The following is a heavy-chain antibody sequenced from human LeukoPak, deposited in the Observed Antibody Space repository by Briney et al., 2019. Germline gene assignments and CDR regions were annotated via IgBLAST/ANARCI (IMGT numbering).Heavy chain of an antibody. Sequence: GGSLRLSCAASGFTFSDYWIHWVRQAPGKGLVWVSRIKSDGSITTYADSVKGRFTISRDNSKNTLYLQMNSLRAEDTAVYYCAKDSVNYYGSGSYARGMDVWGQGTTVTVSS. D-gene: IGHD3-10*01. J-gene: IGHJ6*02. CDR2: IKSDGSIT. CDR1: GFTFSDYW. CDR3: AKDSVNYYGSGSYARGMDV. V-gene: IGHV3-74*01.